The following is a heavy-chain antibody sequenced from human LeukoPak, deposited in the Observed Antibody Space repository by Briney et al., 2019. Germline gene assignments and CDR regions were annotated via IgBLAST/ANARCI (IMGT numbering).Heavy chain of an antibody. J-gene: IGHJ3*02. CDR3: ATAGVDIVVVPFDAFDI. D-gene: IGHD2-2*03. CDR1: GFAFSSYS. CDR2: ISSSSSTI. V-gene: IGHV3-48*01. Sequence: PGGSLRLSCAASGFAFSSYSMNWVRQAPGKGLEWVSYISSSSSTIYYADSVKGRFTISRDNAKNSLYLQMNSLRAEDTAVYYCATAGVDIVVVPFDAFDIWGQGTMVTVSS.